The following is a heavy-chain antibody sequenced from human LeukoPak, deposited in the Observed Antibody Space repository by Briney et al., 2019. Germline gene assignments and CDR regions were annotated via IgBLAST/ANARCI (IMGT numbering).Heavy chain of an antibody. V-gene: IGHV4-34*01. CDR1: GGSFSGYY. J-gene: IGHJ4*02. D-gene: IGHD6-19*01. Sequence: SETLSLTCAVYGGSFSGYYWSWIRQPPGKGLEWIGEINHSGSTNYNPSLNSRVTISVDTSKNQFSLRLSSVTAADTAIYYRARAVSGRFDYWGQGTLVTVSS. CDR2: INHSGST. CDR3: ARAVSGRFDY.